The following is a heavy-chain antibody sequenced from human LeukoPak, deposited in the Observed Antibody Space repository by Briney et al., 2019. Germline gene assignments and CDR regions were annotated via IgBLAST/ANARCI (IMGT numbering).Heavy chain of an antibody. J-gene: IGHJ4*02. V-gene: IGHV3-48*03. CDR1: GFTFSSYE. CDR2: ISSSGSTI. CDR3: ARDVYSGYFDY. Sequence: PGGSRRLSCAASGFTFSSYEMNWVRQAPGKGLEWVSYISSSGSTIYYADSVKGRFTISRDNAKNSLYLQMNSLRAEDTAVYYCARDVYSGYFDYWGQGTLVTVSS. D-gene: IGHD5-12*01.